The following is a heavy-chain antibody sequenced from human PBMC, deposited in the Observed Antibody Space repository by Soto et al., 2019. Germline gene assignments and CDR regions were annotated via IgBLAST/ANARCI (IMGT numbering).Heavy chain of an antibody. V-gene: IGHV3-21*01. CDR3: ARGDVGDYYGMDV. CDR2: ISSRSSYI. Sequence: EVQLVESGGGLVKPGGSLRLSCAASGFTFSIYSMNWVRQAPGKGLEWVLSISSRSSYIYYADSVKGRFTISRDNAKNSLYMQMNSLRAEDTAVYYCARGDVGDYYGMDVWGQGTTVTVSS. J-gene: IGHJ6*02. D-gene: IGHD3-16*01. CDR1: GFTFSIYS.